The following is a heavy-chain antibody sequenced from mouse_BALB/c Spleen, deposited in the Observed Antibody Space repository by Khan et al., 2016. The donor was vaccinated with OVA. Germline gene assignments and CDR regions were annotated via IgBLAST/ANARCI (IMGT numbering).Heavy chain of an antibody. V-gene: IGHV3-2*02. D-gene: IGHD1-2*01. CDR3: ARTARIKY. CDR2: ISYSGST. CDR1: GYSITSGYG. J-gene: IGHJ2*01. Sequence: EVQLQESGPGLVKPSQSLSLTCTVTGYSITSGYGWNWIRQFPGNKLAWMGYISYSGSTNYNTSLKSRISITRDTSKNQFFLQLNSVPTEDTATNDCARTARIKYWGQGTTLTVAS.